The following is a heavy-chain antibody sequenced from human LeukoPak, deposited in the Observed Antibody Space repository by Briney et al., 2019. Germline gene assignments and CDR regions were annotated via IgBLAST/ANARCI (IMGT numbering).Heavy chain of an antibody. V-gene: IGHV4-61*02. CDR2: IYTSGST. Sequence: SETLSLTCTVSGSSISSGSYYWSWIRQPAGKGLEWIGRIYTSGSTNYNPSLKSRVTISVDTSKNQFSLKLSSVTAADTAVYYCARGGGYSYGYRIDYWGQGTLVTVSS. CDR1: GSSISSGSYY. J-gene: IGHJ4*02. CDR3: ARGGGYSYGYRIDY. D-gene: IGHD5-18*01.